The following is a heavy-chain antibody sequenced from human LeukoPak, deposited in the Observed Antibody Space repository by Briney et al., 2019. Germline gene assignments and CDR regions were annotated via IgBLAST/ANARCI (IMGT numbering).Heavy chain of an antibody. D-gene: IGHD2-15*01. V-gene: IGHV4-59*01. Sequence: SETLSLTCTVSGGSMNDYYWSWIRQPPGKGLEWIGYMYYSGNTNYNPSLKSRVSISIDTSKNQFSLKLSSVTAADTAVYYCARDRYCIGGICYSGRFDPWGRRTLVTVSS. CDR2: MYYSGNT. CDR3: ARDRYCIGGICYSGRFDP. CDR1: GGSMNDYY. J-gene: IGHJ5*02.